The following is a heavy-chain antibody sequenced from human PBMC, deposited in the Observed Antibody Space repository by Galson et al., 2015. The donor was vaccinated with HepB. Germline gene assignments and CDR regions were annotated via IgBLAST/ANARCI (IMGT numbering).Heavy chain of an antibody. CDR2: IRFHGNDK. Sequence: SLRLSCAASGFTFSSYGMHWVRQAPGKGLEWVGFIRFHGNDKYHADSVKGRFTISRDNAGNTLYLQMNRLRPEDTAVYYCAKDRINMIEETPYYGLDVWGQGTTVTVSS. CDR1: GFTFSSYG. D-gene: IGHD3-22*01. CDR3: AKDRINMIEETPYYGLDV. J-gene: IGHJ6*02. V-gene: IGHV3-30*02.